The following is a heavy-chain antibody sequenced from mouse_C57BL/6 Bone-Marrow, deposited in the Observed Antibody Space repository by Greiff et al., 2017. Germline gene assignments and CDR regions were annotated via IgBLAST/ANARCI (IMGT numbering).Heavy chain of an antibody. D-gene: IGHD1-1*01. Sequence: QVQLQQSGAELVKPGASVKISCKASGYAFSSYWMNWVKQRPGKGLEWIGQIYPGDGDTNYNGKFKGKATLTADKSSSTAYMQLSSLTSEDSAVYFCARWDYGSSWYFDVWGTGTTVTVSS. CDR3: ARWDYGSSWYFDV. V-gene: IGHV1-80*01. CDR1: GYAFSSYW. J-gene: IGHJ1*03. CDR2: IYPGDGDT.